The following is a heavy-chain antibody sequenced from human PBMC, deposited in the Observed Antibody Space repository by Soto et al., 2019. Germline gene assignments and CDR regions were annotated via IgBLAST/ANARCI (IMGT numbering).Heavy chain of an antibody. D-gene: IGHD6-13*01. V-gene: IGHV4-30-2*01. CDR2: IYQRGST. Sequence: QLQLQESGSGLVKPSQTLSLTCAVSGGSISSGGYSWSWIRQPPGKGLEWIGYIYQRGSTYYNPSLKTRVTTSVDRSKNKFSLKLSSVTAADTAVHYCASGQQLVRNYWGQGTLVTVSS. CDR3: ASGQQLVRNY. CDR1: GGSISSGGYS. J-gene: IGHJ4*02.